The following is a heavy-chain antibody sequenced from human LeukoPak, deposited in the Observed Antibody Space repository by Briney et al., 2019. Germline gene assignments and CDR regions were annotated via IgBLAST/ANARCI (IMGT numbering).Heavy chain of an antibody. Sequence: GGSLRLSCAASGFTFSSYEMNWVRQAPGKGLEWVSYISTSGSTRNYADSVQGRFTISRDNAENSLYLQMNSLRAEDTAVYYCVRKTLTGPVYWGQGALVTVSS. CDR2: ISTSGSTR. CDR1: GFTFSSYE. CDR3: VRKTLTGPVY. V-gene: IGHV3-48*03. D-gene: IGHD3-9*01. J-gene: IGHJ4*02.